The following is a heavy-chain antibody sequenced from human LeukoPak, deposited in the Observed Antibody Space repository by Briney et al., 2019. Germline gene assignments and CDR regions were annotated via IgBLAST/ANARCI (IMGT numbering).Heavy chain of an antibody. V-gene: IGHV3-48*04. CDR3: ASVERGYSYVPEY. D-gene: IGHD5-18*01. CDR1: GFTFSSYS. J-gene: IGHJ4*02. CDR2: ISSSSSTI. Sequence: PGGSLRLSCAASGFTFSSYSMNWVRQAPGKGLEWVSYISSSSSTIYYADSVKGRLTISRDNAKNSLYLQMNSLRAEDTAVYYCASVERGYSYVPEYWGQGTLVTVSS.